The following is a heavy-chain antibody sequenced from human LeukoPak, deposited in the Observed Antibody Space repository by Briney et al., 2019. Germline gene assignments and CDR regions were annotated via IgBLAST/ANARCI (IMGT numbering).Heavy chain of an antibody. CDR2: INPNSGGT. V-gene: IGHV1-2*04. J-gene: IGHJ4*02. CDR3: ATLGYCSGGSCPHFDY. D-gene: IGHD2-15*01. Sequence: ASVKVSCKASGYTFTGYYMHWVRQAPGQGLEWMGWINPNSGGTNYAQKFQGWVTMTRDTSISTAYMELSRLRSDDTAVYYCATLGYCSGGSCPHFDYWGQGTLVTVSS. CDR1: GYTFTGYY.